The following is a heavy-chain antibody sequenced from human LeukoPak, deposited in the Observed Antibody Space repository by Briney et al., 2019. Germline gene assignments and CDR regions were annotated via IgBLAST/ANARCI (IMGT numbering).Heavy chain of an antibody. D-gene: IGHD3-22*01. CDR1: GFTVSSNY. V-gene: IGHV3-53*01. CDR3: AKDHESDGYPCLDH. J-gene: IGHJ4*02. Sequence: GGSLRLSCAASGFTVSSNYMSWDRQAPGKGLEWVSTISASGPYYADAVRGRFTISRDNSRNTLSLQMDSLRAEDTAVYYCAKDHESDGYPCLDHWGLGTLVTVSS. CDR2: ISASGP.